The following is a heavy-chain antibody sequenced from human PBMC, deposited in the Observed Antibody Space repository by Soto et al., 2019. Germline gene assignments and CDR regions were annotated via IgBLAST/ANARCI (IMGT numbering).Heavy chain of an antibody. J-gene: IGHJ6*02. Sequence: SVKVSCKASGGTFSSYAISWVRQAPGQGLEWMGGIIPIFGTANYAQKFQGRVTITADESTSTAYMELSSLRSEDTAVYYCATASQLPSYYYYYGMDVWGQGTTVTVSS. CDR1: GGTFSSYA. D-gene: IGHD2-2*01. CDR3: ATASQLPSYYYYYGMDV. CDR2: IIPIFGTA. V-gene: IGHV1-69*13.